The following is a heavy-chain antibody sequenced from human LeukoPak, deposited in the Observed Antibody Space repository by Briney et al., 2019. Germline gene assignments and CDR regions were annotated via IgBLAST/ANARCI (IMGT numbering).Heavy chain of an antibody. CDR2: IYYDGNKR. J-gene: IGHJ5*02. CDR1: GFTFSNYG. D-gene: IGHD5-18*01. CDR3: AKDCRNVMGYSYGPPENWFDP. V-gene: IGHV3-33*06. Sequence: GGSLRLSCAASGFTFSNYGMHWVRQAPGKGLEWVAIIYYDGNKRVYSDSVQDRFTISRDNSKNTLYLQMNSLRAEDTAVYYCAKDCRNVMGYSYGPPENWFDPWGQGTLVTVSS.